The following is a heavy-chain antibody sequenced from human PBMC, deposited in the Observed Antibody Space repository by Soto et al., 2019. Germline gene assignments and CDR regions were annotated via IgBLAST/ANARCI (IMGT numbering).Heavy chain of an antibody. CDR1: GYSFTSYW. V-gene: IGHV5-51*01. CDR3: ARHEISYGLYYYYGMDV. D-gene: IGHD5-18*01. Sequence: LGESLKISCKGSGYSFTSYWIGWVRQMPGKGLEWMGIIYPGDSDTRYSPSFQGQVTISADKSISTAYLQWSSLKASDTAMYYCARHEISYGLYYYYGMDVWCQGTTVTVSS. CDR2: IYPGDSDT. J-gene: IGHJ6*02.